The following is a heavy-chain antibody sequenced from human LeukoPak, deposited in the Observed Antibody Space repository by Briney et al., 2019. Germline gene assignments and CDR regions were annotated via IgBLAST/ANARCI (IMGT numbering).Heavy chain of an antibody. J-gene: IGHJ5*02. Sequence: ASVKVSCKASGYTFTSYDINWVRQATGQGLEWMGWMNPNSGNTGYAQKFQGRVTMTRNTSISTAYMELSSLRSEDTAVYYGARGIYGSGSYWFDPWGQGTLVTVSS. CDR2: MNPNSGNT. V-gene: IGHV1-8*01. CDR3: ARGIYGSGSYWFDP. CDR1: GYTFTSYD. D-gene: IGHD3-10*01.